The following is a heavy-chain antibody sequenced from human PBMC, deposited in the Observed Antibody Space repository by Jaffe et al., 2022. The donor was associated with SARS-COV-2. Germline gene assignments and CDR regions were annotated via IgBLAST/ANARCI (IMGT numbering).Heavy chain of an antibody. J-gene: IGHJ6*04. CDR1: GGSISSSSYY. CDR3: ARSVPGLIITLDV. D-gene: IGHD3-10*01. Sequence: QLQLQESGPGLVKPSETLSLTCSVSGGSISSSSYYWGWIRQPPGKGLEWIGSIYYSGSTYYNPSLKSRVTISVDTSKNQFSLKLSSVTAADTAVYYCARSVPGLIITLDVWGKGTTVTVSS. CDR2: IYYSGST. V-gene: IGHV4-39*01.